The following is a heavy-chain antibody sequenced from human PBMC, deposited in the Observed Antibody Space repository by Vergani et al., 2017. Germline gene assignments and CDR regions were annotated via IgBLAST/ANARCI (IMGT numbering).Heavy chain of an antibody. Sequence: QVQLVQSGAEVKKPGSSVKVSCKASACTFSSYAISWVRQAPGQGLEWMGGIIPIFGTANYAQKFQGRVTITADESTSTAYMELSSLRSEDTAVYYCARTSPDIAAAGTYYYYMDVWGKGTTVTVSS. CDR1: ACTFSSYA. D-gene: IGHD6-13*01. CDR3: ARTSPDIAAAGTYYYYMDV. CDR2: IIPIFGTA. V-gene: IGHV1-69*01. J-gene: IGHJ6*03.